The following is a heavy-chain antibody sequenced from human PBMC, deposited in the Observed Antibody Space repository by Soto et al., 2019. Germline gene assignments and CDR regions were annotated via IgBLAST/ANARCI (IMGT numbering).Heavy chain of an antibody. Sequence: PSETLSLTCAVYGGSFSGYYWSWIRQPPGKGLEWIGEINHSGSTNYNPSLKSRVTISVDTSKNQFSLKLSSVTAADTAVYYCARGVGYSYGYVLWYFDYWGQGTLVTV. CDR3: ARGVGYSYGYVLWYFDY. D-gene: IGHD5-18*01. V-gene: IGHV4-34*01. CDR2: INHSGST. CDR1: GGSFSGYY. J-gene: IGHJ4*02.